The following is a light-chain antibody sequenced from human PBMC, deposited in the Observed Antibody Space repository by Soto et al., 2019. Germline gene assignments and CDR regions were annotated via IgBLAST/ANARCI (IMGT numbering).Light chain of an antibody. Sequence: EIVLTQSPGTLSLSPGERATLSCRASQSVTSSYLAWYQQKPGQAPRLLIYGASSRATGIPDRFSGSGSGTDFTLIISRLEPEDFAMYYCHQYGSSPHTFGGGTKVEIK. CDR2: GAS. CDR1: QSVTSSY. J-gene: IGKJ4*01. CDR3: HQYGSSPHT. V-gene: IGKV3-20*01.